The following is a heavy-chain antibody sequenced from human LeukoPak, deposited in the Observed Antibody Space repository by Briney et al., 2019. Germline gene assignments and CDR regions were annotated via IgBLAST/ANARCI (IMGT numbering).Heavy chain of an antibody. Sequence: GRSLRLSCAASGFIFDESAMHWVRQAPGKGLEWVSGISWDSNNIIYADSVKGRFTISRDNAKNSLYLQMNSLRAEDTALYYCANAEAAPGAFDIWGQGTVVTVSS. CDR3: ANAEAAPGAFDI. V-gene: IGHV3-9*01. J-gene: IGHJ3*02. CDR2: ISWDSNNI. CDR1: GFIFDESA.